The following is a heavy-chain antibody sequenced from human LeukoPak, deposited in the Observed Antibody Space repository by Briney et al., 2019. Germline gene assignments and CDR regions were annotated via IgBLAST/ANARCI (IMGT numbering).Heavy chain of an antibody. CDR3: AKDRQYSSGPNDAFDI. D-gene: IGHD6-19*01. V-gene: IGHV3-9*01. CDR1: GFTFDDYA. J-gene: IGHJ3*02. Sequence: GGSLRLSCAASGFTFDDYAMHWVRHAPGKGLEWVSGISWNSGSIGYADSVKGRFTISRDNAKNSLYLQMNSLRAEDTALYYCAKDRQYSSGPNDAFDIWGQGTMVTVSS. CDR2: ISWNSGSI.